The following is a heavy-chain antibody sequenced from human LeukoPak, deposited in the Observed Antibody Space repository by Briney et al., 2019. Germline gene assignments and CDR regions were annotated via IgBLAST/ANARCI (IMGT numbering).Heavy chain of an antibody. CDR1: GFIFRRYW. D-gene: IGHD2-8*02. CDR2: INSDGRTT. CDR3: PRESECAGWPCSDPSRELDV. Sequence: GGSLRLSCAVSGFIFRRYWMHCVRQVPGKGLVWVSRINSDGRTTRYADSVKGRFTISRDNAKNTLYLQLNSLRAEDTAIYYTPRESECAGWPCSDPSRELDVWGQGTLVTVSS. V-gene: IGHV3-74*01. J-gene: IGHJ4*02.